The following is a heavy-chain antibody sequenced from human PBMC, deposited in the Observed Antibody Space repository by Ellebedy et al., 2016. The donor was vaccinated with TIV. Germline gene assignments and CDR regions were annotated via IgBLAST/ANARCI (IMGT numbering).Heavy chain of an antibody. V-gene: IGHV4-34*01. Sequence: SETLSLXCAVYGGSFSGYYWSWIRQPPGKGLEWIGEINHSGSTNYNPSLKSRVTISVDTSKNQFSLKLSSVTAADTAVYYCASKGYYYDSSGLDYWGQGTLVTVSS. CDR3: ASKGYYYDSSGLDY. J-gene: IGHJ4*02. D-gene: IGHD3-22*01. CDR1: GGSFSGYY. CDR2: INHSGST.